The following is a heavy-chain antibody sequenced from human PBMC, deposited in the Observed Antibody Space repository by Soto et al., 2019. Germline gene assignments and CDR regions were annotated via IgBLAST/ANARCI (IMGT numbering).Heavy chain of an antibody. D-gene: IGHD6-6*01. CDR2: INHSGST. CDR1: GGSFSGYY. V-gene: IGHV4-34*01. Sequence: ETLSLTCAVYGGSFSGYYWSWIRQPPGKGLEWIGEINHSGSTNYNPSLKSRVTISVDTSKNQFSLKLSSVTAADTAVYYCARRSEYSSSNLDYWGQGNLVTVSS. J-gene: IGHJ4*02. CDR3: ARRSEYSSSNLDY.